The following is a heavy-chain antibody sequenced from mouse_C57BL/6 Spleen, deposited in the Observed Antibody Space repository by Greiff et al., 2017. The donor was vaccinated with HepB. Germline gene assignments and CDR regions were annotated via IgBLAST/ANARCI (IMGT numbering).Heavy chain of an antibody. CDR2: IHPNSGST. J-gene: IGHJ4*01. CDR3: ARKGVYVGDAMDY. Sequence: VQLQQPGAALVKPGASVKLSCKASGYTFTSYWMHWVKQRPGQGLEWIGMIHPNSGSTNYNEKFKSKATLTVDKSSSTAYMQLSSLTSEDSAVYYCARKGVYVGDAMDYWGQGTSVTVSS. V-gene: IGHV1-64*01. D-gene: IGHD1-1*01. CDR1: GYTFTSYW.